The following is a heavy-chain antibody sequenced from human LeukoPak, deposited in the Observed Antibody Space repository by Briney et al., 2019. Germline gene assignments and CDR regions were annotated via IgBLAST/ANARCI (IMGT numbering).Heavy chain of an antibody. Sequence: ASVTVSCKASGYTFTSYGISWVRQAPGQGLEWMGWISAYNGNTNYAQKLQGRVTMTTDTSTSTAYMELRSLRSDDTAVYYCARVRVIGYYDSSGYYENWGQGTLVTVSS. CDR2: ISAYNGNT. J-gene: IGHJ4*02. V-gene: IGHV1-18*01. CDR3: ARVRVIGYYDSSGYYEN. D-gene: IGHD3-22*01. CDR1: GYTFTSYG.